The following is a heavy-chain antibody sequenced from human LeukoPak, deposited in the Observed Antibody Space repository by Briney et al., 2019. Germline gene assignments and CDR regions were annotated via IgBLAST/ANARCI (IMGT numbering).Heavy chain of an antibody. Sequence: GGSLRLSCTVSGFTVSSNSMSWVRQAPGQGLEGVSFIYSDNTHYSDSVKGRFTISRDNSKNTLYLQMNSLRAEDTAVYYCARRAGAYSHPYDYWGQGTLVTVSS. CDR3: ARRAGAYSHPYDY. CDR1: GFTVSSNS. V-gene: IGHV3-53*01. J-gene: IGHJ4*02. CDR2: IYSDNT. D-gene: IGHD4/OR15-4a*01.